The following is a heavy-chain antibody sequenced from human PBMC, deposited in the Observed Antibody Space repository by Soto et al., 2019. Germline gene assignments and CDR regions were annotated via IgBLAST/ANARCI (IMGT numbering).Heavy chain of an antibody. CDR3: ARDDAIVLMVYATRNRDYYYGMDV. CDR2: ISSSSSYI. V-gene: IGHV3-21*01. D-gene: IGHD2-8*01. Sequence: PGGSLRLSCAASGFTFSSYSMNWVRQAPGKGLEWVSSISSSSSYIYYADSVKGRFTISRDNAKNSLYLQMNSLRAEDTAVYYCARDDAIVLMVYATRNRDYYYGMDVWGQGTTVTVSS. J-gene: IGHJ6*02. CDR1: GFTFSSYS.